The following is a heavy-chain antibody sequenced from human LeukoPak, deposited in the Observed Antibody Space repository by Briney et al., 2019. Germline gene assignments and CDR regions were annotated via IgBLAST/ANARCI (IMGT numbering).Heavy chain of an antibody. Sequence: GGSLRLSCAAPGFPFNGYNIHWIRQAPGKGLEWVSFIRNDEAEIHYADFAKGRFTISRDRSENSVFLQMNSLRPDDTAVYYCAKDGGRYRFDYWGQGTMVTVSS. CDR3: AKDGGRYRFDY. V-gene: IGHV3-30*02. CDR1: GFPFNGYN. CDR2: IRNDEAEI. J-gene: IGHJ4*02. D-gene: IGHD3-16*02.